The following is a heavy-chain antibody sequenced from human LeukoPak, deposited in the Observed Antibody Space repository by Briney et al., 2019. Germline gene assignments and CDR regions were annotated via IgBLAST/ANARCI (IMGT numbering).Heavy chain of an antibody. Sequence: GSLRLSCAASGFTFSTAWMSWVRQAPGRGLEWVGRIKSETDGGTTDYAAPVRGRFTISRDDSKNTLYLQMNSLKTEDTAVYYCTTVRTGNLFDYWGQGTLVTVSS. D-gene: IGHD7-27*01. CDR2: IKSETDGGTT. CDR1: GFTFSTAW. V-gene: IGHV3-15*01. CDR3: TTVRTGNLFDY. J-gene: IGHJ4*02.